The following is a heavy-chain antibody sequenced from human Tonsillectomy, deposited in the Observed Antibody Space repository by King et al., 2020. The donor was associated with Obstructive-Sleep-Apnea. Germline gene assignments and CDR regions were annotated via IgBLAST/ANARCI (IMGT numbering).Heavy chain of an antibody. D-gene: IGHD6-6*01. V-gene: IGHV3-30*04. CDR2: ISYDGSNK. CDR1: GFTFSSYA. Sequence: VQLVESGGGVVQPGRSLRLSCAASGFTFSSYAMHWVRQAPGKGLEWVAVISYDGSNKYYADSVKGRFPISRDNSKNTLYLQMNSLRAEDTAVYYCAREEDSSSRDYYYYGMDVWGQGTTVTVSS. CDR3: AREEDSSSRDYYYYGMDV. J-gene: IGHJ6*02.